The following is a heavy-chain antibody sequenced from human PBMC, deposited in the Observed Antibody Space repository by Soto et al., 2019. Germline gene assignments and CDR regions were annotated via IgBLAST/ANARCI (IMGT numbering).Heavy chain of an antibody. CDR1: GFTFSSYG. Sequence: QAQVVESGEGVVQPGWSLRVSCAASGFTFSSYGMHWVRQAPGKGLEWVAVISNDGSNKYYSDSVKGRFTISRDNSKNMLDLQMNSLRVEDSAVYYCAKDVHGGSVVAAAHYWGQGTLVTVSS. CDR2: ISNDGSNK. D-gene: IGHD2-15*01. CDR3: AKDVHGGSVVAAAHY. J-gene: IGHJ4*02. V-gene: IGHV3-30*18.